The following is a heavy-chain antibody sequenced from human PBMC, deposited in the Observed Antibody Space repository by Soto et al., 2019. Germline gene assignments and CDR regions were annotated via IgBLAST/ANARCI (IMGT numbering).Heavy chain of an antibody. J-gene: IGHJ4*02. Sequence: ASVKVSCKASGYTFTSYAMHWVRQAPGQRLEWMGWINAGNGNTKYSQKFQGRVTITRDTSASTAYMELSSLRSEDTAVYYCARDLLYDSSGYYPYPFDYWGQGTLVTVSS. CDR3: ARDLLYDSSGYYPYPFDY. CDR2: INAGNGNT. D-gene: IGHD3-22*01. V-gene: IGHV1-3*01. CDR1: GYTFTSYA.